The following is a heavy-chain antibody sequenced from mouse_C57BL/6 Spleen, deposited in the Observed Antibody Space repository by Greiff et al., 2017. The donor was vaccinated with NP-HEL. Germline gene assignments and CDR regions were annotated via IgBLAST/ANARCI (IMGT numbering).Heavy chain of an antibody. Sequence: QVQLQQPGTELVKPGASVKLSCKASGYTFTSYWMHWVKQRPGQGLEWIGNINPSNGGTNYNEKFKSKATLSVDKSSSTAYMLLSSLTSEDSAVYYCARSGGLFLRAMDYWGQGTSVTVSS. CDR2: INPSNGGT. D-gene: IGHD1-1*01. CDR1: GYTFTSYW. CDR3: ARSGGLFLRAMDY. J-gene: IGHJ4*01. V-gene: IGHV1-53*01.